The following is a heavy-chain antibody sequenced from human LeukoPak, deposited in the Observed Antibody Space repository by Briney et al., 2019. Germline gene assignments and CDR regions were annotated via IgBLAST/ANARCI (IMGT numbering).Heavy chain of an antibody. J-gene: IGHJ3*02. Sequence: PGGSLRLSCAASGFTFSSYSMNWVRQAPGKGLEWVSPISSSSSYIYYADSVKGRFTISRDNAKNSLYLQMNSLRAEDTAVYYCARRYCSGGSCYSAFDIWGQGTMVTVSS. CDR2: ISSSSSYI. CDR1: GFTFSSYS. CDR3: ARRYCSGGSCYSAFDI. V-gene: IGHV3-21*01. D-gene: IGHD2-15*01.